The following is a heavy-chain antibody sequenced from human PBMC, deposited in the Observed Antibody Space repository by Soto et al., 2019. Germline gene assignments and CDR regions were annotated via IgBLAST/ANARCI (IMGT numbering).Heavy chain of an antibody. V-gene: IGHV3-23*01. CDR2: ITDSGGTT. CDR1: GFTFSSYA. CDR3: ALGADRTKVRLG. Sequence: EVQLLESGGALVQPGGSLRLSCAASGFTFSSYAMSWVRQAPGKGLEWVSTITDSGGTTYYADSVKGRFTISRDNSKNTQYLQMNSLRAEDTAVYYCALGADRTKVRLGWGQGTLVTVSS. J-gene: IGHJ4*02. D-gene: IGHD1-7*01.